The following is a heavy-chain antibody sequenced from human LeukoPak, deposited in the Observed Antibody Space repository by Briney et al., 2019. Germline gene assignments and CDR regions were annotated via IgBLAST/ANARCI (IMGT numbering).Heavy chain of an antibody. Sequence: GGSLRLSCAASGFTFSSYSMNWVRQAPGQGLEWVGRTRNKANSYTTEYAASVKGSFTISRDDSKNSLYLQMSSLKTEDTAVYYCARVFGDTLGWDYMDVWGKGTTVTVSS. CDR1: GFTFSSYS. CDR2: TRNKANSYTT. CDR3: ARVFGDTLGWDYMDV. D-gene: IGHD2-21*02. J-gene: IGHJ6*03. V-gene: IGHV3-72*01.